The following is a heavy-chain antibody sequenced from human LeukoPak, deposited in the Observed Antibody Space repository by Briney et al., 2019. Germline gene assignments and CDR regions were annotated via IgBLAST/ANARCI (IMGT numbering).Heavy chain of an antibody. CDR3: ARVLNPYYYYMDV. Sequence: PSETLSLTCTVSGGSISSYYGSWLRQPPGKGLEWIGYIYHSGSTNYNPSLKSRVTISVDTSKNQFSLKLSSVTAADTAVYYCARVLNPYYYYMDVWGKGTTVTVSS. V-gene: IGHV4-59*01. CDR1: GGSISSYY. J-gene: IGHJ6*03. D-gene: IGHD1-14*01. CDR2: IYHSGST.